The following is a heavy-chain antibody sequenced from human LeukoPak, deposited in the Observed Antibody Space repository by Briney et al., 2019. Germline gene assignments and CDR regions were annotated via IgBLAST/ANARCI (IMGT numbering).Heavy chain of an antibody. CDR2: INHSGST. V-gene: IGHV4-34*01. CDR3: ARGGGYGGNFFVRGNPRDAFDI. J-gene: IGHJ3*02. Sequence: SETLSLTCAVYGGSFSGYYWSWIRQPPGKGLEWIGEINHSGSTNYNPSLKSRVTISVDTSKNQFSLKLSSVTAADTAVYYCARGGGYGGNFFVRGNPRDAFDIWGQGTMVTVSS. CDR1: GGSFSGYY. D-gene: IGHD4-23*01.